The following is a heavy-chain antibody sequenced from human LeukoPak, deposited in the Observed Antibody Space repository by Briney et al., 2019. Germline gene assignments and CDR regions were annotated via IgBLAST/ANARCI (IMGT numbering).Heavy chain of an antibody. CDR1: GYTFATNR. V-gene: IGHV5-51*01. CDR2: IYPGDSDT. CDR3: TRHPRFDY. J-gene: IGHJ4*02. Sequence: GESLKISCTGSGYTFATNRIAWVRQMPGKGLEWMGIIYPGDSDTRYSPSFQGQVTISADKSINAAYLQWTSLKASDTAMYYCTRHPRFDYWGQGTLVTVSS.